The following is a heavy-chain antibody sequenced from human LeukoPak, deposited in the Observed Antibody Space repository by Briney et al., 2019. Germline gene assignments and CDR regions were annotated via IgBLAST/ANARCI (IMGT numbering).Heavy chain of an antibody. D-gene: IGHD5-18*01. CDR3: ANNYGFAIGG. CDR1: GGSISSYY. Sequence: PSETLSLTCTVSGGSISSYYWNWIRQPPGKGLEWIGNIYYSGSTHYNPSLNSRVTISVDKSKNHFSLNLNSVTAADTAVYYCANNYGFAIGGWGQGTMVTVSS. J-gene: IGHJ3*01. V-gene: IGHV4-59*01. CDR2: IYYSGST.